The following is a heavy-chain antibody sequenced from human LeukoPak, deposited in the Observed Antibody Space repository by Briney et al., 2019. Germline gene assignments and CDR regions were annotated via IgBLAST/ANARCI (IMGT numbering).Heavy chain of an antibody. CDR2: IRYDGSNK. V-gene: IGHV3-30*02. J-gene: IGHJ4*02. CDR1: GFTFSSYG. Sequence: GGSRRLSCAASGFTFSSYGMHWVRQAPGKGREWVAFIRYDGSNKYYADSVKGRFTISRDNSKNTLYLQINSLRAEDMALYYCAKSSDGSTSFDQWGQGTLVTVSS. D-gene: IGHD2-2*01. CDR3: AKSSDGSTSFDQ.